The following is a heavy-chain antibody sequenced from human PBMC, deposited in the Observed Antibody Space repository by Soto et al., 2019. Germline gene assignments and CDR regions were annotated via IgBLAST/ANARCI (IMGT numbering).Heavy chain of an antibody. CDR1: GYTFTSYY. D-gene: IGHD3-22*01. J-gene: IGHJ3*02. Sequence: AASVKVSCKASGYTFTSYYMHWVRQAPGQGLEWMGIINPSGGSTSYAQKFQGRVTMTRDTSTSTVYMELSSLRSEDTAVYYCARERGTYYYDSSGNLDAFDIWGQGTMVTVSS. CDR2: INPSGGST. CDR3: ARERGTYYYDSSGNLDAFDI. V-gene: IGHV1-46*01.